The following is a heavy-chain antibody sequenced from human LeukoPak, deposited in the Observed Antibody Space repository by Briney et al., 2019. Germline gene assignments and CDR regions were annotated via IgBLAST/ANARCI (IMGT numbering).Heavy chain of an antibody. CDR1: GGSISSSSYY. CDR2: IYYSGST. CDR3: ARDSIPHYYYDSSGPQPDY. Sequence: SGTLSLTCTVSGGSISSSSYYWGWIRQPPGKGLEWIGSIYYSGSTYYNPSLKSRVTISVDTSKNQFSLKLSSVTAADTAVYYCARDSIPHYYYDSSGPQPDYWGQGTLVTVSS. D-gene: IGHD3-22*01. V-gene: IGHV4-39*07. J-gene: IGHJ4*02.